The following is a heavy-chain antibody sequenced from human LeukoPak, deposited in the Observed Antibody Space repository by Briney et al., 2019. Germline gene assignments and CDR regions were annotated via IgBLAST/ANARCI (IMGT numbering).Heavy chain of an antibody. Sequence: SETLFLTCTVPGGPISSYYWSWIRQPPGKGLEWIGYIYYSGSTNYNPSLKSRVTISVYTSKNQFSLKLSSVTAADTAVYYCARHNDWNDPTAPFDYWGQGTLVTVSS. V-gene: IGHV4-59*08. J-gene: IGHJ4*02. CDR2: IYYSGST. CDR1: GGPISSYY. D-gene: IGHD1-1*01. CDR3: ARHNDWNDPTAPFDY.